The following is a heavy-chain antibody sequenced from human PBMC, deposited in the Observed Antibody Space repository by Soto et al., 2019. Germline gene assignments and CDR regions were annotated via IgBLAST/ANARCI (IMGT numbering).Heavy chain of an antibody. V-gene: IGHV5-10-1*01. CDR1: GYSFTSYW. J-gene: IGHJ6*02. CDR2: IDPSDSYT. Sequence: GESLKISCKGSGYSFTSYWISWVRQMPGKGLEWMGRIDPSDSYTNHSPSFQGHVTISADKSISTAYLQWSSLKASDTAMYYCVLTMVRGVKIGYYYYGMDVWGQGTTVTVSS. CDR3: VLTMVRGVKIGYYYYGMDV. D-gene: IGHD3-10*01.